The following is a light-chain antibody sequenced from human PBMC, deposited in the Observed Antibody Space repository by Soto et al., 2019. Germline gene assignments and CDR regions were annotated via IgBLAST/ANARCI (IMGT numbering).Light chain of an antibody. CDR3: CSYAGSYIFV. V-gene: IGLV2-11*01. CDR2: DVT. CDR1: SSDVGGYNE. Sequence: QSALTQPHSVSGSPGQSVTISCTGASSDVGGYNEVSWYQHNPGKAPKLMIYDVTKRPSGVPDRFSGSKSGNTASLTISGLQAEDEADYYCCSYAGSYIFVFGTGTKVTVL. J-gene: IGLJ1*01.